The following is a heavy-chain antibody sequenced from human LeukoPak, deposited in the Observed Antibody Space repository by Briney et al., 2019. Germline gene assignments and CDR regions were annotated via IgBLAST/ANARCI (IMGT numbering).Heavy chain of an antibody. D-gene: IGHD6-19*01. Sequence: SETLSLTCTVSGGSISSSSYYWGWIRQPPGKGLEWIGSIYYSGSTYYNPSLKSRVTISVDTSKNQFSLKLSSVTAADTAVYYCARVYSSGSDYWGQGTLVTVSS. J-gene: IGHJ4*02. CDR2: IYYSGST. CDR1: GGSISSSSYY. V-gene: IGHV4-39*01. CDR3: ARVYSSGSDY.